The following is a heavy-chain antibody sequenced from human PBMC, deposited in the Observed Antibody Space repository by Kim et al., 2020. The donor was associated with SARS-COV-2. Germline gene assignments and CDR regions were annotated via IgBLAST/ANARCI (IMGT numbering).Heavy chain of an antibody. CDR1: GYTFTSYD. J-gene: IGHJ6*02. CDR2: MNPNSGNT. D-gene: IGHD3-10*01. Sequence: ASVKVSCKASGYTFTSYDINWVRQATGQGLEWMGWMNPNSGNTGYAQKFQGRVTMTRNTSISTAYMELSSLRSEDTAVYYCARLARYRWFGEVAYGMDVWGQGTTVTVSS. CDR3: ARLARYRWFGEVAYGMDV. V-gene: IGHV1-8*01.